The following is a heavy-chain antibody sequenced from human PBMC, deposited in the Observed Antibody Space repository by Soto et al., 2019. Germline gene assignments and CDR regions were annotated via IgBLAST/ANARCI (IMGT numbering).Heavy chain of an antibody. D-gene: IGHD3-22*01. CDR1: GYTFTSYG. V-gene: IGHV1-18*01. J-gene: IGHJ4*02. CDR2: ISAYNGNT. Sequence: QVQLVQSGAEVKKPGASVKVSCKASGYTFTSYGISWVRQAPGQGLEWMGWISAYNGNTNYAQKLQGRVTMTTDTSTSTAYMELRSLRSDDTAVYYCARAPRGAMIVRGWEYYFDYWGQGTLVTVSS. CDR3: ARAPRGAMIVRGWEYYFDY.